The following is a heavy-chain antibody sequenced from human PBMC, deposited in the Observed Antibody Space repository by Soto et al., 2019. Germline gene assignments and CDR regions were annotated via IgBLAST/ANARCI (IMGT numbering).Heavy chain of an antibody. V-gene: IGHV3-21*01. D-gene: IGHD3-16*01. CDR3: ARIKGSGEYYYYGMDV. Sequence: KAGGSLRLSCAASGFTFSSYSMNWVRQAPGKGLEWVSSISSSSSYIYYADSVKGRFTISRDNAKNSLYLQVNSLRAEDTAVYYCARIKGSGEYYYYGMDVWGQGTTATVSS. J-gene: IGHJ6*02. CDR2: ISSSSSYI. CDR1: GFTFSSYS.